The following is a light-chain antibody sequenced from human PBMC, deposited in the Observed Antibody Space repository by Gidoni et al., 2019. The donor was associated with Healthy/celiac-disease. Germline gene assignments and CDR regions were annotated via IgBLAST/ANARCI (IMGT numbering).Light chain of an antibody. Sequence: DIQMTQSPSSLSASVGDRVTITCQASQDISNYLNWYQQKPVPSRFSGSGSGTDCTFTISSLQPEDIATYYCQQYDNPIFTFGPGTKVDIK. J-gene: IGKJ3*01. CDR1: QDISNY. CDR3: QQYDNPIFT. V-gene: IGKV1-33*01.